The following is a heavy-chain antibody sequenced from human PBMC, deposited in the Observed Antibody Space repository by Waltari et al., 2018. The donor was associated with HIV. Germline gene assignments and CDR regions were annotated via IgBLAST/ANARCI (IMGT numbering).Heavy chain of an antibody. Sequence: EVQLVESGGGLVQPGRYLRLSCAASGFTFDDSTLHWVRQSPGKGLEWVSGISWNSGITDYGDSVKGRFTISRDNAKNSLYLQMNSLTVEDTAFYYCAKGGSHLTIFEAWFDSWGQGTLVTVSS. CDR3: AKGGSHLTIFEAWFDS. J-gene: IGHJ5*01. D-gene: IGHD3-3*01. V-gene: IGHV3-9*01. CDR2: ISWNSGIT. CDR1: GFTFDDST.